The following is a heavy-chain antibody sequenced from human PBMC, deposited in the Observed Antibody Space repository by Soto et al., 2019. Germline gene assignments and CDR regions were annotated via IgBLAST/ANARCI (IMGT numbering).Heavy chain of an antibody. CDR3: AKASYYERLR. D-gene: IGHD3-22*01. CDR2: IGGSVAGT. CDR1: GFTFTNYA. Sequence: EVQLLESGGGLVQPGGSLRLSCAASGFTFTNYAMSWVRQAPGKGLEWVSAIGGSVAGTYYADSVKGRFTISRDNSKETLYLHMNSQRAEDTAVYYCAKASYYERLRWGQGTLVTVSS. V-gene: IGHV3-23*01. J-gene: IGHJ4*02.